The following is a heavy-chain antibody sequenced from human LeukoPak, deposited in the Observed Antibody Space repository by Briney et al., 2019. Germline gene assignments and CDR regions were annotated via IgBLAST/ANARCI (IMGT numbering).Heavy chain of an antibody. J-gene: IGHJ4*02. CDR3: ARGAGRYGDYRDY. D-gene: IGHD4-17*01. CDR2: INSGGDAT. V-gene: IGHV3-48*04. Sequence: GGSLRLSCAAPGFTFSSYSMNWVRQAPGKGLEWISYINSGGDATHYADSVKGRFTISRDDAKNSLYMQMNSLTAEDTAVYYCARGAGRYGDYRDYWGQGTLVTVSS. CDR1: GFTFSSYS.